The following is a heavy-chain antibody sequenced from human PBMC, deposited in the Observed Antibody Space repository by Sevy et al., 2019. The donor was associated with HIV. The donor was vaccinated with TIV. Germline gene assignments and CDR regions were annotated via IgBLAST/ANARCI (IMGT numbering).Heavy chain of an antibody. Sequence: KVSCKVSGYTLTQFSMHWVRQAPGKGLEWMTTFDPEDGDPEDGKTIYAQKFLGRVTMTEDTSTDTAYMELSSLRSDDTAVYYCATTKDYYDSSGYTFDYWGQGTLVTVSS. CDR2: FDPEDGDPEDGKT. J-gene: IGHJ4*02. D-gene: IGHD3-22*01. CDR1: GYTLTQFS. CDR3: ATTKDYYDSSGYTFDY. V-gene: IGHV1-24*01.